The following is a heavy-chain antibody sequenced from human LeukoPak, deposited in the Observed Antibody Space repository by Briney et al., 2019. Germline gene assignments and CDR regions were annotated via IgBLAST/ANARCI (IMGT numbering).Heavy chain of an antibody. Sequence: ASVKVSCKASGYTFTSYYMHWVRQAPGQGLEWMGIINPSGGSTSYAQKFQGRVTMTEDTSTDTAYMELSSLRSEDTAVYYCATAPDLLIAAAGTGTFDYWGQGTLVTVSS. J-gene: IGHJ4*02. V-gene: IGHV1-46*01. D-gene: IGHD6-13*01. CDR3: ATAPDLLIAAAGTGTFDY. CDR1: GYTFTSYY. CDR2: INPSGGST.